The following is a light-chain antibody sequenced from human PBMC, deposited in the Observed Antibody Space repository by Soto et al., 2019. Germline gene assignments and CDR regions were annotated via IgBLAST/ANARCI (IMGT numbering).Light chain of an antibody. Sequence: QSVLTQPPSASGTPGQRVTISCSGSSSNIGSNTVNWYQQLPGTAPKLLIYSNNQRPSGVPDRFSGSKSGTSASLAISGLXXXXXXXXXXAAXDDSLNGRVFGGGTKLTVL. CDR1: SSNIGSNT. V-gene: IGLV1-44*01. CDR3: AAXDDSLNGRV. J-gene: IGLJ3*02. CDR2: SNN.